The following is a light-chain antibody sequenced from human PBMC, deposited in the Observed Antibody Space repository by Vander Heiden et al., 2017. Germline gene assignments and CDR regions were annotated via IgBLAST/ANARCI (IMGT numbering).Light chain of an antibody. CDR2: DAS. CDR3: QQYDSSIFT. V-gene: IGKV3-20*01. CDR1: QSVNSSY. J-gene: IGKJ2*01. Sequence: EVVLTPSPDPMFLSPGASTTLSSRASQSVNSSYLAWYQQKPGQAARVLIYDASIRAAGVPDRVSGSGSGTDFTLTISSLEPEDFGVYYCQQYDSSIFTFGQGTNLEIK.